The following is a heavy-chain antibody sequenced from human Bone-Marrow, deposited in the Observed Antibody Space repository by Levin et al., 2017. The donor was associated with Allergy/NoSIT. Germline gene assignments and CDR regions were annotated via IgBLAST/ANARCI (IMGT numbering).Heavy chain of an antibody. Sequence: GGSLRLSCAVAGFTFSNYGMHWVRQAPGKGLEWVALISYDGSDKDYADSVKGRFTISRDSSKNTLYLQMNSLRAEDTAVYYCAKLLPWLVLTAPFDYWGQGTLVTVSS. CDR3: AKLLPWLVLTAPFDY. D-gene: IGHD6-19*01. CDR2: ISYDGSDK. V-gene: IGHV3-30*18. CDR1: GFTFSNYG. J-gene: IGHJ4*02.